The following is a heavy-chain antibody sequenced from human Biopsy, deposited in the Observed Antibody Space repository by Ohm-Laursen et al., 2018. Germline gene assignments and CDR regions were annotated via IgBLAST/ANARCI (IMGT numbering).Heavy chain of an antibody. J-gene: IGHJ4*02. CDR3: ARDSRGGHLNTTLITGKNLDS. D-gene: IGHD3-16*01. Sequence: SETLSLTCAVSGVSISSSASYWGWFRQSPGMGLVWIGNIYYTGNTYYNPSLDSRLTISVDTSKNQFSLKLNSVTAADTAVYFCARDSRGGHLNTTLITGKNLDSWGQGILVTASS. CDR1: GVSISSSASY. V-gene: IGHV4-39*07. CDR2: IYYTGNT.